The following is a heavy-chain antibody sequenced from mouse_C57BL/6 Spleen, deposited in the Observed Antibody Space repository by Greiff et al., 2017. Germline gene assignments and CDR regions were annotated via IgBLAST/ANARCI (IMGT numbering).Heavy chain of an antibody. CDR1: GYSFTDYN. J-gene: IGHJ1*03. D-gene: IGHD2-1*01. CDR3: ARRDDGKEFIYWYFDV. CDR2: INPNYGTT. V-gene: IGHV1-39*01. Sequence: VQLQQSGPELVKPGASVKISCKASGYSFTDYNMNWVKQSNGKSLEWIGVINPNYGTTSYNQKFKGKATLTVDQSSSTAYMQLNSLTSEDSAVYYCARRDDGKEFIYWYFDVWGTGTTVTVSS.